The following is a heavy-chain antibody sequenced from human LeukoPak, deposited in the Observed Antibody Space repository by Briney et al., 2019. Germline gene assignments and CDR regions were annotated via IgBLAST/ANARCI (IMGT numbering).Heavy chain of an antibody. V-gene: IGHV1-2*02. Sequence: GASVKVSCKASGYTFTSYGISWVRQAPGQGLEWMGWINPNSGGTNYAQKFQGRVTMTRDTSISTAYMELSRLRSDDTAVYYCARDSNTFGGVIANDYWGQGTLVTVSS. D-gene: IGHD3-16*02. CDR1: GYTFTSYG. CDR3: ARDSNTFGGVIANDY. CDR2: INPNSGGT. J-gene: IGHJ4*02.